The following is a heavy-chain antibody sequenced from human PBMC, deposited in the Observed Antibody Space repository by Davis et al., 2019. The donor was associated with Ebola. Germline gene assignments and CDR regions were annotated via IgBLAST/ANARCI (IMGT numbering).Heavy chain of an antibody. CDR1: GGSFSGYY. Sequence: SETLSLTCAVYGGSFSGYYWNWIRQPPGKGLEWIGEINHSGSTNYNPSLKSRVTISVDTSKNQFSLKLNSVTAADTAVYYCASAPRYYGSGSYRNYGMDVWGQGTTVTVSS. CDR2: INHSGST. CDR3: ASAPRYYGSGSYRNYGMDV. J-gene: IGHJ6*02. V-gene: IGHV4-34*01. D-gene: IGHD3-10*01.